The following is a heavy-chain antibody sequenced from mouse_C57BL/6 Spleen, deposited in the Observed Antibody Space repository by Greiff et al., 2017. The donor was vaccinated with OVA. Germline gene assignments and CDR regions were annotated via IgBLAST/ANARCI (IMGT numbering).Heavy chain of an antibody. CDR1: GFSLTSYG. J-gene: IGHJ4*01. CDR2: IWSGGST. D-gene: IGHD2-4*01. Sequence: QVQLKESGPGLVQPSQSLSITCTVSGFSLTSYGVHWVRQPPGKGLEWLGVIWSGGSTDYNAAFISRLSISKDNSKSQVFFKMNSLQADDTAIYYCAISYDYELYAMDDWGQGTSVTVSS. V-gene: IGHV2-4*01. CDR3: AISYDYELYAMDD.